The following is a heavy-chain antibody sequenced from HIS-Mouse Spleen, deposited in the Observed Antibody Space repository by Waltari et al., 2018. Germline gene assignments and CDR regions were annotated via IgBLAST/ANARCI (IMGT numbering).Heavy chain of an antibody. V-gene: IGHV4-34*01. Sequence: QVQLQQWGAGLLKPSETLSLTCAVYGGAFSGYYWSWIRQPPGKGLEWMGEINHSGSTNYNPSLKSRVTISVDTSKNQFSLKLSSVTAADTAVYYCARRSSGSYYFDYWGQGTLVTVSS. D-gene: IGHD1-26*01. CDR1: GGAFSGYY. J-gene: IGHJ4*02. CDR2: INHSGST. CDR3: ARRSSGSYYFDY.